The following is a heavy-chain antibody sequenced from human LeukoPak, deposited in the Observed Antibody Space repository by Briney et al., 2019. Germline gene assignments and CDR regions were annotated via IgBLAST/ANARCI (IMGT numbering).Heavy chain of an antibody. CDR1: GFIFSENV. Sequence: GGSLRLSCAASGFIFSENVMSWVRQAPGKGLEWVSAISGSGGSTYYADSVKGRFTISRGNSKNTLYLQMNSLRAENTAVYYCAKINSARAYDSSGSHSYFDDWGQGTLVTVSS. J-gene: IGHJ4*02. D-gene: IGHD3-22*01. CDR2: ISGSGGST. CDR3: AKINSARAYDSSGSHSYFDD. V-gene: IGHV3-23*01.